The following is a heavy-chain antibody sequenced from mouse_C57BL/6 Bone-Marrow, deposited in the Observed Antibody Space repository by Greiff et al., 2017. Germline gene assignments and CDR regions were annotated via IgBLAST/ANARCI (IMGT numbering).Heavy chain of an antibody. CDR2: INPNNGGT. V-gene: IGHV1-26*01. CDR1: GYTFTDYY. D-gene: IGHD2-3*01. Sequence: VQLQQSGPELVKPGASVKISCKASGYTFTDYYMNWVKQSHGKSLEWIGDINPNNGGTSYNQKFKGKATLTVHKSSSTAYMELRSLTSEDSAVYYCARRMDFDYWGQGTTLTVSS. CDR3: ARRMDFDY. J-gene: IGHJ2*01.